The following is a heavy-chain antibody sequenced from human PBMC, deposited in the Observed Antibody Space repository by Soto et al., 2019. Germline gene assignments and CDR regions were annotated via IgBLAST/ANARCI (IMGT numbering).Heavy chain of an antibody. CDR3: ARGGGRLLTYYDFWSGYYTGTPAIYGMDV. V-gene: IGHV4-34*01. J-gene: IGHJ6*02. CDR2: INHSGST. Sequence: PSETLSLTCAVYGGSFSGYYWSWIRQPPGKGLGWIGEINHSGSTNYNPSLKSRVTISVDTSKNQFSLKLSSVTAADTAVYYCARGGGRLLTYYDFWSGYYTGTPAIYGMDVWGQGTTVTVSS. CDR1: GGSFSGYY. D-gene: IGHD3-3*01.